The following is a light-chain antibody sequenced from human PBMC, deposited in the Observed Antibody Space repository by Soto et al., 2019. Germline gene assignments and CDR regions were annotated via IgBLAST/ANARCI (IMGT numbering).Light chain of an antibody. CDR3: QQSYRTGT. V-gene: IGKV1-39*01. CDR1: QSISSY. Sequence: IQMTQSPSSLSASVGDRVTITFRASQSISSYLNWYQQKPGKAPKLLIYAASSLQSGVPSRFSGSGSGTDFTLTISSLQPEDFATYYCQQSYRTGTFGQGTKVDIK. J-gene: IGKJ1*01. CDR2: AAS.